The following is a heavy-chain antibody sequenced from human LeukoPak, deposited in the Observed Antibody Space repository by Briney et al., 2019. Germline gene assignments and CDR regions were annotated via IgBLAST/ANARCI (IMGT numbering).Heavy chain of an antibody. CDR3: ATSNAVAGTLDFDY. D-gene: IGHD6-19*01. CDR1: GFTFSSYA. V-gene: IGHV3-30-3*01. J-gene: IGHJ4*02. CDR2: ISYDGSNK. Sequence: GGSLRLSCAASGFTFSSYAMHWVRQAPGKGLEWVAVISYDGSNKYYADSVKGRFTISRDNPKNTLYLQMNSLRAEDTAVYYCATSNAVAGTLDFDYWGQGTPVTVSS.